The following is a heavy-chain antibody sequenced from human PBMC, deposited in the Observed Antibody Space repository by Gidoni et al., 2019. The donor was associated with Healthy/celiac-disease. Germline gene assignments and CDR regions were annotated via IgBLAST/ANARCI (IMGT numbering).Heavy chain of an antibody. Sequence: YVSAISSNGGSTYYADSVKGRFTISRDNSKNTLYLQMSSLRAEDTAVYYCVKDFFLLLWFGELYSPWAFDIWGQGTMVTVSS. CDR2: ISSNGGST. J-gene: IGHJ3*02. D-gene: IGHD3-10*01. CDR3: VKDFFLLLWFGELYSPWAFDI. V-gene: IGHV3-64D*06.